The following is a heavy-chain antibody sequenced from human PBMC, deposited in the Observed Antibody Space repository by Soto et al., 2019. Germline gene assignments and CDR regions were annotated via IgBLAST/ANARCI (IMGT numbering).Heavy chain of an antibody. D-gene: IGHD3-10*01. J-gene: IGHJ4*02. V-gene: IGHV1-18*01. CDR3: ARDGSPLRFDY. Sequence: QVRLVQSGAEVKNPGASVKVSCEASGYSFTRYAFSWVRQAPGQGLEWMGWISAYNGETNYAQKFQGRVIMTTDMFTSTAYMELRSLRSDDTAVYYCARDGSPLRFDYWGQGTLVTVSS. CDR1: GYSFTRYA. CDR2: ISAYNGET.